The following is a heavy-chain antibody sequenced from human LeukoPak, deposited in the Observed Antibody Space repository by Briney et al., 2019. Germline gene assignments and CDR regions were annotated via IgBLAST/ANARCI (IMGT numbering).Heavy chain of an antibody. CDR1: GFTFSSYS. D-gene: IGHD4-17*01. CDR3: AREGLYGDYVS. V-gene: IGHV3-21*01. Sequence: GGSLRLSCAASGFTFSSYSMNWVRQAPGKGLEWVSSISSSSSYIYYADSVKGRFTISRDNSKNTLYLQMNSLRAEDTAVYYCAREGLYGDYVSWGQGTLVTVSS. CDR2: ISSSSSYI. J-gene: IGHJ5*02.